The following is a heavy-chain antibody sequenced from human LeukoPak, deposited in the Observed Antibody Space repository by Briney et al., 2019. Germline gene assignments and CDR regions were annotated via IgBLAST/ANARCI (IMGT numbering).Heavy chain of an antibody. CDR2: IYSGGST. CDR3: ARDPHYDSSDYPNWFDP. CDR1: GFTVSSNY. V-gene: IGHV3-53*01. Sequence: PGGSLRLSCAASGFTVSSNYMSWVRQAPGKGLEWVSVIYSGGSTYYADSVKGRFTISRDNSKNSLYLQMNSLRAEDTAVYYCARDPHYDSSDYPNWFDPWGQGTLVTVSS. D-gene: IGHD3-22*01. J-gene: IGHJ5*02.